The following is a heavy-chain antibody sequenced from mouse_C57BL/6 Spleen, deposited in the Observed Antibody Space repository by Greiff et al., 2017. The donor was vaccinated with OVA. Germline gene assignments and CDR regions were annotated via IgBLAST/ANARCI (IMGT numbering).Heavy chain of an antibody. V-gene: IGHV3-6*01. Sequence: EVKLVESGPGLVKPSQSLSLTCSVTGYSITSGYYWNWIRQFPGNKLEWMGYISYDGSNNYNPSLKNRISITRDTSKNQFFLKLNSVTTEDTATYYCARDPFIGNAMDYWGQGTSVTVSS. D-gene: IGHD2-14*01. CDR1: GYSITSGYY. CDR3: ARDPFIGNAMDY. CDR2: ISYDGSN. J-gene: IGHJ4*01.